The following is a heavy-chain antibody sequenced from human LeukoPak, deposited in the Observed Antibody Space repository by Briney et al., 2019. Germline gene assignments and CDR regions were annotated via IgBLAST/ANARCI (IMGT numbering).Heavy chain of an antibody. CDR2: MYYSGNT. D-gene: IGHD6-13*01. J-gene: IGHJ4*02. CDR1: VDSISGYY. V-gene: IGHV4-59*01. CDR3: ARVTAAAGYFDY. Sequence: SETLSLTCTVSVDSISGYYWSWIRQPPGKGLEWIGYMYYSGNTNYSPSLKSRLTTSLDTSKNQFSLKLSSVTAADTAVYYCARVTAAAGYFDYWGQGTLVTVSS.